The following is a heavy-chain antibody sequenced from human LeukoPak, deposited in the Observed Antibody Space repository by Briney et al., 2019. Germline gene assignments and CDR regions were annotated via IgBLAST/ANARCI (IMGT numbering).Heavy chain of an antibody. D-gene: IGHD6-13*01. V-gene: IGHV5-51*01. Sequence: GESLKISCKGSGYIFTSYWIGWVRQMPGKGLEWMGIIYPGDSDTRYSPSFQGQVTISADKSISTAYLQWSSLKASDTAMYYCARSLSSSWYWFDPWGQGTLVTVSS. CDR1: GYIFTSYW. CDR3: ARSLSSSWYWFDP. CDR2: IYPGDSDT. J-gene: IGHJ5*02.